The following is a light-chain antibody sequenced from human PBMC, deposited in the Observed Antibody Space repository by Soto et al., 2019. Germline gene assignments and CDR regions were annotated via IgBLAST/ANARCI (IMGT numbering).Light chain of an antibody. CDR1: EDISIY. Sequence: IQMTQSPSSLSASVGDRVTITCQATEDISIYLNWFHQKPGKAPKLLIYDASKLEVGVPSKFSGSGSVTNFSLSITDLQPEDIGTYFCQQYDSLPITCGPGSTVN. V-gene: IGKV1-33*01. J-gene: IGKJ3*01. CDR3: QQYDSLPIT. CDR2: DAS.